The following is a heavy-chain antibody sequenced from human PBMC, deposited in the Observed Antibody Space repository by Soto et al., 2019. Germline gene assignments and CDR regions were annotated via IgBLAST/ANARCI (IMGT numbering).Heavy chain of an antibody. CDR2: FNHSGTA. CDR1: GGSLSGYY. J-gene: IGHJ6*03. CDR3: ASYHFLDLWTGSRHYMDV. Sequence: QVHLEQWGAGLLNPSETLSLTCAVYGGSLSGYYWSWVRQSPGMGLEWIGEFNHSGTANYNPSRNTRVTISADASKPLFSLRLTSVTAADSAIYYCASYHFLDLWTGSRHYMDVWSRGTPVTVSS. V-gene: IGHV4-34*02. D-gene: IGHD3-9*01.